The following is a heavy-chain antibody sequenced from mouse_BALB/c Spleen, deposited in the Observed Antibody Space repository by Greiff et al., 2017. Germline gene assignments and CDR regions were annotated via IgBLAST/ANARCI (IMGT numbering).Heavy chain of an antibody. V-gene: IGHV3-8*02. CDR1: GDSITSGY. CDR3: ARNYYGSSLYYFDY. J-gene: IGHJ2*01. CDR2: ISYSGST. D-gene: IGHD1-1*01. Sequence: EVQLVESGPSLVKPSQTLSLTCSVTGDSITSGYWNWIRKFPGNKLEYMGYISYSGSTYYNPSLKSRISITRDTSKNQYYLQLNSVTTEDTATYYCARNYYGSSLYYFDYWGQGTTLTVSS.